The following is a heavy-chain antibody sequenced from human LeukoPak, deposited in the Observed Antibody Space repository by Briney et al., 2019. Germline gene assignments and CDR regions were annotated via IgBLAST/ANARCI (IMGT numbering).Heavy chain of an antibody. CDR1: GFTFSSYW. V-gene: IGHV3-48*04. CDR3: ARSGEVVRGVTDY. Sequence: PPGGSLRLSCAASGFTFSSYWMHWVRQAPGKGLEWVSYISSSGSTIYYADSVKGRFTISRDNAKNSLYLQMNSLRAEDTAVYYCARSGEVVRGVTDYWGQGTLVTVSS. J-gene: IGHJ4*02. CDR2: ISSSGSTI. D-gene: IGHD3-10*01.